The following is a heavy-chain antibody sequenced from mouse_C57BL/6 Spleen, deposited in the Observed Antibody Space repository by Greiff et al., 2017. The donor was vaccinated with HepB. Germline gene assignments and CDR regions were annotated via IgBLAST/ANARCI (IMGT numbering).Heavy chain of an antibody. Sequence: EVHLVESGGGLVQPGGSLKLSCAASGFTFSDYYMYWVRQTPEKRLEWVAYISNGGGSTYYPDTVKGRFTISRDNAKNTLYLQMSRLKSEDTAMYYCARPMGDYDPWFAYWGQGTLVTVSA. CDR1: GFTFSDYY. J-gene: IGHJ3*01. CDR2: ISNGGGST. CDR3: ARPMGDYDPWFAY. V-gene: IGHV5-12*01. D-gene: IGHD2-3*01.